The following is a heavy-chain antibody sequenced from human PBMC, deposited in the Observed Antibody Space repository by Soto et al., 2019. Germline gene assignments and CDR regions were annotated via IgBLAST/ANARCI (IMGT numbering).Heavy chain of an antibody. Sequence: ASVKVSCKASGYTFTSYDINWVRQATGQGLEWMGWMNPNSGNTGYAQKFQGRVTMTRNTSISTAYMELSSLRSEDTAVYYCARRGYGSWTSGIFYYYYGMDVWGQGTTVTVSS. V-gene: IGHV1-8*01. CDR1: GYTFTSYD. D-gene: IGHD3-10*01. CDR3: ARRGYGSWTSGIFYYYYGMDV. J-gene: IGHJ6*02. CDR2: MNPNSGNT.